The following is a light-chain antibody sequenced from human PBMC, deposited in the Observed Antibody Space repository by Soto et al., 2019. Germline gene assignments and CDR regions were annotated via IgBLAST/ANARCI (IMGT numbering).Light chain of an antibody. Sequence: LTQPASVSGSPGQSITISCTGTSSDVGRYNYVSWYQQHPGKAPKLIIYDVSNRPSGVSNRFSGSKSGNTASLTISGLQAEDEADYYCNSYTSIRTYVFGTGTKVTVL. CDR3: NSYTSIRTYV. V-gene: IGLV2-14*01. CDR1: SSDVGRYNY. CDR2: DVS. J-gene: IGLJ1*01.